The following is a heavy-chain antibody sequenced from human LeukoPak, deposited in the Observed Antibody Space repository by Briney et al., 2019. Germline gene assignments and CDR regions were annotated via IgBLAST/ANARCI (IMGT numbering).Heavy chain of an antibody. CDR2: IYYSGST. CDR3: ARDERGWFDP. D-gene: IGHD3-10*01. CDR1: GGSISSYY. V-gene: IGHV4-59*01. Sequence: SETLSLTCTVSGGSISSYYWSWIRQPPGKGLEWIGYIYYSGSTNHNPSLKSRVTISVDTSKNQFSLKLSSVTAADTAVYYCARDERGWFDPWGQGTLVTVSS. J-gene: IGHJ5*02.